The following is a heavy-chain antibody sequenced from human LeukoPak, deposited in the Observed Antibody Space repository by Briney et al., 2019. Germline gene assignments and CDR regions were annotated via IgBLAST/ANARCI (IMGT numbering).Heavy chain of an antibody. V-gene: IGHV3-21*04. CDR2: ISSSSIDI. D-gene: IGHD5-24*01. CDR3: AKEGRSLQTY. CDR1: GFTFSNYN. Sequence: GGSLRLSCAASGFTFSNYNMNWVRQAPGKGLEWVSSISSSSIDIYYADSVKGRFTISRDNAKNSLYLQMNSLRVEDTAVYYCAKEGRSLQTYWGQGTLVTVSS. J-gene: IGHJ4*02.